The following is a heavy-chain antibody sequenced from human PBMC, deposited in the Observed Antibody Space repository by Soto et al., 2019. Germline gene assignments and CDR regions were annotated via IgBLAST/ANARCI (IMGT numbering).Heavy chain of an antibody. V-gene: IGHV1-18*01. J-gene: IGHJ6*02. CDR2: ISAYNGNT. CDR1: GYTFTSYG. D-gene: IGHD6-13*01. Sequence: ASVKVSCKASGYTFTSYGIRWVRQAPGHGLAWMGWISAYNGNTNYAQKLQGRVTMTTDTSTSTAYMELRSLRSDDTAVYYCARGPSIAAAGRGYYYYYYGMDVWGQGTTVTV. CDR3: ARGPSIAAAGRGYYYYYYGMDV.